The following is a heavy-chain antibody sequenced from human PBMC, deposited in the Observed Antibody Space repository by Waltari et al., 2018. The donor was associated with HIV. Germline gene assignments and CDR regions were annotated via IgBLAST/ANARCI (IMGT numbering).Heavy chain of an antibody. Sequence: QVQLQESGPGLVKPSETLSLTCTVSGGSISSYYWSWIRQHPGKGLEWIGYIYYSGSTNYNPSLKSRVTISVDTSKNQFSLKLSSVTAADTAVYYCARAPSYYYDSSGYKTFFDYWGQGTLVTVSS. V-gene: IGHV4-59*01. D-gene: IGHD3-22*01. CDR3: ARAPSYYYDSSGYKTFFDY. CDR1: GGSISSYY. CDR2: IYYSGST. J-gene: IGHJ4*02.